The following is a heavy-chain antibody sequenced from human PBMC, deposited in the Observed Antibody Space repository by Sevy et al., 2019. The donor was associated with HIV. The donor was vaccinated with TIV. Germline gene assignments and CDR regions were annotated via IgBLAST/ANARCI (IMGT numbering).Heavy chain of an antibody. V-gene: IGHV7-4-1*02. CDR3: ARGIGQQLAVSFDY. CDR2: INTNTGNP. D-gene: IGHD6-13*01. CDR1: GYTVTRYG. J-gene: IGHJ4*02. Sequence: ASVKVSCKASGYTVTRYGINWVRQAPGQGPEWMGWINTNTGNPTYDQGFTGRFVFSLDTAASTASLVIRSLKTDDTAIYYCARGIGQQLAVSFDYSGQRTLVTVSS.